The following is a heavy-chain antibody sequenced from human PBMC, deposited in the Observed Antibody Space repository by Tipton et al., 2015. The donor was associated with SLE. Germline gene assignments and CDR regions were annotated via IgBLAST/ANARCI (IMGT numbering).Heavy chain of an antibody. V-gene: IGHV4-59*12. CDR2: IYYSGST. Sequence: TLSLTCTVSGGSISSYYWSWIRQPPGKGLEWIGYIYYSGSTNYNPSLKSRVTISVDTSKNQFSLKLTSVTAADTAVYYCAAPRRYYGSGSLGYWGQGTLVTVSS. D-gene: IGHD3-10*01. J-gene: IGHJ4*02. CDR3: AAPRRYYGSGSLGY. CDR1: GGSISSYY.